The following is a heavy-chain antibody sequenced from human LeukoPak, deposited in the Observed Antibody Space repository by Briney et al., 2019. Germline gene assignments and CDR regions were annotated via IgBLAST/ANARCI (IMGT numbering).Heavy chain of an antibody. V-gene: IGHV3-23*01. J-gene: IGHJ4*02. CDR3: AQTRFISPRYCFDY. CDR2: IGNSGIST. CDR1: LFTFINYA. Sequence: GGALRLSCAASLFTFINYAMSGVGQAPWKGREWVSLIGNSGISTYHADSVKGRLTISRDNSKDTLFLQMNSLRAEDTAVYFCAQTRFISPRYCFDYWGQGTLVTVSS. D-gene: IGHD2-15*01.